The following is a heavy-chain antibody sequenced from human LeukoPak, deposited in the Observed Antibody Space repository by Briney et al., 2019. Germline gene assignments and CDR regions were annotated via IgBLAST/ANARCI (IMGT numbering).Heavy chain of an antibody. V-gene: IGHV6-1*01. J-gene: IGHJ4*02. CDR3: AGGSVTGSGWDS. CDR1: GDSVFSNSGA. CDR2: TYYRSMWRH. D-gene: IGHD6-19*01. Sequence: PSQTLSLTCAISGDSVFSNSGAWNWIRHSPSRGLEWLGRTYYRSMWRHEYAVSMRSRVTINPDTSKNQFSLQLNSMTPEDTAVYYCAGGSVTGSGWDSWGQGNLVTVSS.